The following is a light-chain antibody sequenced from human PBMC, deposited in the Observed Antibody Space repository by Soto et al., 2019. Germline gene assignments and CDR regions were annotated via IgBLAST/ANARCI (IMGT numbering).Light chain of an antibody. Sequence: EIVMTQSPATLSVSPGERASVSCRASPSVTNYLAWYQQKPGQAPRLLIYGAFNRATGIPARFSGSGSGADFTLTISSLEPEDFAVYYCQQRNIWPPVTFGQGTRLEIK. CDR2: GAF. CDR3: QQRNIWPPVT. J-gene: IGKJ5*01. V-gene: IGKV3-11*01. CDR1: PSVTNY.